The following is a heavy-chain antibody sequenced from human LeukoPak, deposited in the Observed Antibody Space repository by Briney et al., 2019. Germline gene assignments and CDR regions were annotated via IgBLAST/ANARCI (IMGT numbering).Heavy chain of an antibody. CDR3: VRCPPTSSADY. V-gene: IGHV5-51*01. J-gene: IGHJ4*02. CDR1: GYSFTSYYW. Sequence: GESLKISCKGSGYSFTSYYWIGWVRQMPGKGLEWMGIIYLGDSDTRYSPSFQGQVTISADKSINNAYLQWSSLKASDTAMYYCVRCPPTSSADYWGQGTLVTVSS. D-gene: IGHD1-26*01. CDR2: IYLGDSDT.